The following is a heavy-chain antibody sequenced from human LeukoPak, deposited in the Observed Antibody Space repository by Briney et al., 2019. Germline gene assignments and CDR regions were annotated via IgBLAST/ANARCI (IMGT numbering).Heavy chain of an antibody. V-gene: IGHV4-38-2*02. CDR2: IYHSGST. J-gene: IGHJ4*02. CDR1: GYSISSGYY. CDR3: ATTPTYYDFWSGLVGYFDY. Sequence: SETLSLTCTVSGYSISSGYYWGWIRQPPGKGLEWIGSIYHSGSTYYNPSLKSRVTISVDPSKNQFSLKLSSVTAADTAVYYCATTPTYYDFWSGLVGYFDYWGQGTLVTVSS. D-gene: IGHD3-3*01.